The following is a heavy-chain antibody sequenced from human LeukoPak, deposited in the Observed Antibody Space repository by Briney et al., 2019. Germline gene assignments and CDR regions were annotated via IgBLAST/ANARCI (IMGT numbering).Heavy chain of an antibody. V-gene: IGHV3-73*01. J-gene: IGHJ4*02. CDR1: GFTFSGSA. CDR3: TRHRSGDYRFDY. D-gene: IGHD4-17*01. CDR2: IRSKANSYAT. Sequence: GGSLRLSCAASGFTFSGSAMHWVRQASGKGLEWVGRIRSKANSYATAYAASVKGRFTISRDDSKNTAYQQMNSLKTEDTAVYYCTRHRSGDYRFDYWGQGTLVTVSS.